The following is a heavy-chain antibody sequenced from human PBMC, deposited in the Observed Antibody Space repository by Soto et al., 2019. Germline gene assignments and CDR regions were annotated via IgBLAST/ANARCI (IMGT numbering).Heavy chain of an antibody. Sequence: LKISCKGXGESCTSYWIGWVRQMQGKSLEWKGIIYPGDSDTRYSPSFQGQVTISADKSISTAYLQWSSLKASDTAMYYCARGGVIAIIDAFDIWGQGTMVTVSS. CDR3: ARGGVIAIIDAFDI. V-gene: IGHV5-51*01. CDR2: IYPGDSDT. J-gene: IGHJ3*02. D-gene: IGHD2-21*01. CDR1: GESCTSYW.